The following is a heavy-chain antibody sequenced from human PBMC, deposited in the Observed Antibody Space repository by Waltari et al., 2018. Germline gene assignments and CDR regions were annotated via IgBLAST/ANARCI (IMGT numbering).Heavy chain of an antibody. CDR3: ARGHSVTTFDY. J-gene: IGHJ4*02. CDR1: GFTFSSYA. Sequence: QVQLVESGGGVVQPGRSLRLSCAASGFTFSSYAMHWVRQAPGKGLEWVAVISYDGSNKYDAESVKGRFTISRDNSKNTLYLQMNSLRAEDTAVYYCARGHSVTTFDYWGQGTLVTVSS. V-gene: IGHV3-30*01. CDR2: ISYDGSNK. D-gene: IGHD4-17*01.